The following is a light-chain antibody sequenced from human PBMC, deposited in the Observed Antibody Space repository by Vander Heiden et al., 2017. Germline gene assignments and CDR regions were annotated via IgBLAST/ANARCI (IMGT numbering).Light chain of an antibody. CDR3: QSADSSGTYGV. J-gene: IGLJ2*01. CDR2: KDS. CDR1: ALPKQY. V-gene: IGLV3-25*03. Sequence: SYQLTQPPPLSVSPGQTARITPSVDALPKQYAYWYQKKPGQAPVLVRYKDSERPSGIPERFSGSSSGTTVTLTISGVQAEDETNYNCQSADSSGTYGVFGGGTKLTVL.